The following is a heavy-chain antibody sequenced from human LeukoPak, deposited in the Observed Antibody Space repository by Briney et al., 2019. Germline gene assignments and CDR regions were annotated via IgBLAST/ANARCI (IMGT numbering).Heavy chain of an antibody. CDR3: TRDCSGGSCWGDAFDI. Sequence: SVKVSCKASGGTFSSYAISWVRQAPGQGLEWMGGIIPIFGTANYAQKFQGRVTITADESTSTAYMELSSLRSEDTAVFYCTRDCSGGSCWGDAFDIWGQGTMVTVSS. CDR2: IIPIFGTA. J-gene: IGHJ3*02. D-gene: IGHD2-15*01. V-gene: IGHV1-69*01. CDR1: GGTFSSYA.